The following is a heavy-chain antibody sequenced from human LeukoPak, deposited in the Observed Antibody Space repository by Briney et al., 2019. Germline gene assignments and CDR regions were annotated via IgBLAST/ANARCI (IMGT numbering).Heavy chain of an antibody. D-gene: IGHD5-24*01. Sequence: GGSLRLSCAASGFTFSIYGMHWVRQAPGKGLEWVTFIRSDGTKTHYADSVKGRFTISRDNSKNTLFLQIDNLRVDDTAVYYCAKGRGKDGQNLFDYWGQGTLIAVSS. J-gene: IGHJ4*02. CDR2: IRSDGTKT. CDR3: AKGRGKDGQNLFDY. CDR1: GFTFSIYG. V-gene: IGHV3-30*02.